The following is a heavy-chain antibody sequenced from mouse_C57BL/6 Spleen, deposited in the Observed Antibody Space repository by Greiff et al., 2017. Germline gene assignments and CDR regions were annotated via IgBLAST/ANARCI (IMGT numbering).Heavy chain of an antibody. Sequence: QVQLQQSGAELARPGASVKLSCKASGYTFTSYGLSWVKQRTGQGLEWIGEIYPRSGNTYYNDKFKGKATLTADKSSSTAYMELRSLTSEDSAVYVCARSDYDDWFAYWGQGTLVTVSA. CDR1: GYTFTSYG. V-gene: IGHV1-81*01. CDR3: ARSDYDDWFAY. D-gene: IGHD2-4*01. J-gene: IGHJ3*01. CDR2: IYPRSGNT.